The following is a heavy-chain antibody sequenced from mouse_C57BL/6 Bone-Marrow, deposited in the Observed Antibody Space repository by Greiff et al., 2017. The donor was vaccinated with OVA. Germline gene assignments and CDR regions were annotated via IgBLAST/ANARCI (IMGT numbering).Heavy chain of an antibody. CDR2: ISSGGSYT. Sequence: DVTLVESGGDLVKPGGSLKLSCAASGFTFSSYGMSWVRQTPDKRLEWVATISSGGSYTYYPDSVKGRFTISRDNAKNTLYLQISSLKSEDTAMYYCARHGDYGSFFDYWGQGTTLTVSS. CDR1: GFTFSSYG. CDR3: ARHGDYGSFFDY. J-gene: IGHJ2*01. V-gene: IGHV5-6*02. D-gene: IGHD1-1*01.